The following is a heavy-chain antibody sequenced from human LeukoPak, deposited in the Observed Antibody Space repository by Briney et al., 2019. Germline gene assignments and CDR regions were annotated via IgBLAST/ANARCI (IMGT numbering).Heavy chain of an antibody. CDR3: ARQYDSYFYYYLDL. D-gene: IGHD2-2*01. V-gene: IGHV4-38-2*01. Sequence: PSEILSLTCGVSGYPINNAYYWVWIRQPPGKGLEWIGSLYHPDSTYYNPSLKSRVTMSVDTSRNQFSLRLSFVTAADTAVYYCARQYDSYFYYYLDLWGTGTTVTVSS. J-gene: IGHJ6*03. CDR2: LYHPDST. CDR1: GYPINNAYY.